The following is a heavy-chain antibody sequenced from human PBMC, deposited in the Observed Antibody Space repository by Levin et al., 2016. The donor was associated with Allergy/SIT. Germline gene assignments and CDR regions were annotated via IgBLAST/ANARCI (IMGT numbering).Heavy chain of an antibody. CDR2: ISYDGSNK. V-gene: IGHV3-30*18. J-gene: IGHJ6*03. D-gene: IGHD2-8*01. Sequence: WIRQPPGKGLEWVAVISYDGSNKYYADSVKGRFTISRDNSKNTLYLQMNSLRAEDTAVYYCAKDQGTSNGYYYYYYMDVWGKGTTVTVSS. CDR3: AKDQGTSNGYYYYYYMDV.